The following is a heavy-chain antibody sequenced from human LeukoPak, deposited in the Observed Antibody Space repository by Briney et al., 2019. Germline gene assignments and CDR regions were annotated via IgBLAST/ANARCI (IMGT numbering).Heavy chain of an antibody. Sequence: SETLSLTCTVSGGSISSSSYYWGWIRQPPGKGLEWIGSTYYSGSTYYNPSLKSRVTISVDTSKNQFSLKLSSVTAADTAVYYCARDVDPDYGDYAYWGQGTLVTVSS. CDR2: TYYSGST. CDR1: GGSISSSSYY. J-gene: IGHJ4*02. D-gene: IGHD4-17*01. V-gene: IGHV4-39*07. CDR3: ARDVDPDYGDYAY.